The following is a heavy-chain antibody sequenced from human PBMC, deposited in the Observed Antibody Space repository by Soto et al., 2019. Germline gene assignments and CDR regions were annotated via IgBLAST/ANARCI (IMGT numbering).Heavy chain of an antibody. J-gene: IGHJ4*02. V-gene: IGHV4-39*01. CDR1: GGSISSSSYY. CDR2: IYYTGNT. D-gene: IGHD6-19*01. Sequence: TSETLSLTCAVSGGSISSSSYYCGWIRQPPGKGLEWIGSIYYTGNTYYTPSLQSRVAISVDTSKNQFSLKLNSVTAADTAVYYCARRTVNIRTFYSGLKTHCFDYWGQGALVTVSS. CDR3: ARRTVNIRTFYSGLKTHCFDY.